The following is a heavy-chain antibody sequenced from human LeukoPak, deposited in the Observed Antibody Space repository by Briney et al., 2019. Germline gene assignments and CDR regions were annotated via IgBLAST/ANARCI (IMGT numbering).Heavy chain of an antibody. J-gene: IGHJ4*02. CDR1: GLPVSDCY. CDR2: MYIGGTT. Sequence: GGSLKLFCTASGLPVSDCYMTGVRQATGEGLECVAVMYIGGTTFYGDSVGGRFTISRGQSKNHVYFQLNRLRVGDTALYFCARVTRRDPAFDYWGQGTLVTVSS. V-gene: IGHV3-66*01. CDR3: ARVTRRDPAFDY.